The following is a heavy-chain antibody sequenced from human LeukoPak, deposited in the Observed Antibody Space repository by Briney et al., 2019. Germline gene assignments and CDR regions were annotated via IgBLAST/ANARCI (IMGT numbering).Heavy chain of an antibody. J-gene: IGHJ4*02. Sequence: SETLSLTCNVSGDSISSSYWTWVRQPAGKGLEWIGEINHSGSTNYNPSLKSRVTISVDTSKNQFSLKLSSVTAADTAVYYCARVPGYSSRFGGYFDYWGQGTLVTVSS. V-gene: IGHV4-34*01. CDR1: GDSISSSY. D-gene: IGHD6-13*01. CDR2: INHSGST. CDR3: ARVPGYSSRFGGYFDY.